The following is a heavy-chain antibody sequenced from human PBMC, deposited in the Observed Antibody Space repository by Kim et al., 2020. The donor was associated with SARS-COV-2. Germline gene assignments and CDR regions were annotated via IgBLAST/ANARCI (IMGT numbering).Heavy chain of an antibody. CDR2: ISYDGSNK. V-gene: IGHV3-30*04. Sequence: GGSLRLSCAASGFTFSSYAMHWVRRAPSKGLEWVAVISYDGSNKYYADSVKGRFTISRDNSKNTLYLQMNSLRAEDTAVYYCARTVVVVAAIFDYWGQGTLVTVSS. D-gene: IGHD2-15*01. CDR1: GFTFSSYA. J-gene: IGHJ4*02. CDR3: ARTVVVVAAIFDY.